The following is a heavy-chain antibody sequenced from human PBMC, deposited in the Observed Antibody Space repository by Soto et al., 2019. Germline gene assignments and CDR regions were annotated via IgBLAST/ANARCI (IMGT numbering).Heavy chain of an antibody. Sequence: QVQLVQSGAEVKKPGSSVKVSCKASGGTFNNYTITWVRQAPGQGLEWMGGSIPIFGTANYAQKFQGRVKNTVDESTSTAYMELSSLRSEDTAVYYCARGRRYSGDDHYYYFDMDVWGQGTTVTVSS. CDR2: SIPIFGTA. J-gene: IGHJ6*02. CDR1: GGTFNNYT. D-gene: IGHD5-12*01. CDR3: ARGRRYSGDDHYYYFDMDV. V-gene: IGHV1-69*01.